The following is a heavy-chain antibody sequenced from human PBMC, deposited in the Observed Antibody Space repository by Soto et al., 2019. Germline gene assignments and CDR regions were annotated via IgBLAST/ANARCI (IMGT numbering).Heavy chain of an antibody. CDR2: IYYSGGT. Sequence: QVQLQESGPGLVKPSETLSLSCTVSGVSISGFYWSWIRQPPGKGLEWIGYIYYSGGTNYNPSLTSRVTISVATPKNQLSLPQSSVPAAATAVYHCARRWGASFHYSGSRTLVPVSS. D-gene: IGHD3-16*01. CDR1: GVSISGFY. CDR3: ARRWGASFHY. J-gene: IGHJ4*02. V-gene: IGHV4-59*08.